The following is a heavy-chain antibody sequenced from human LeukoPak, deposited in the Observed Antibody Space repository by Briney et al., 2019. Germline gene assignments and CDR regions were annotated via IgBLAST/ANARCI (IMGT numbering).Heavy chain of an antibody. CDR3: ARLYSSSWENWFDP. J-gene: IGHJ5*02. CDR1: GGSISSSSYY. CDR2: IYYSGST. Sequence: SETLSLTCTVSGGSISSSSYYWGWIRQPPGKGLEWIGSIYYSGSTYYSPSLKSRVTISVDTSKNQFSLKLSSVTAADTAVYYCARLYSSSWENWFDPWGQGTLVTVSS. D-gene: IGHD6-13*01. V-gene: IGHV4-39*07.